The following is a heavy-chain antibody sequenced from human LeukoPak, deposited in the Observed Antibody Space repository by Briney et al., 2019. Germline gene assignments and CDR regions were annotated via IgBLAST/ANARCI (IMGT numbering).Heavy chain of an antibody. Sequence: PSETLSLTCAVYGGSFSGFYWTWIRQPPGKGLEWIGQINHSRSTHYNPSLKSRVTISVDTSKNQFSQKLSSVTAADTAVYYCARVPKYFDLWGRGTLVTVSS. CDR1: GGSFSGFY. J-gene: IGHJ2*01. CDR3: ARVPKYFDL. CDR2: INHSRST. V-gene: IGHV4-34*01.